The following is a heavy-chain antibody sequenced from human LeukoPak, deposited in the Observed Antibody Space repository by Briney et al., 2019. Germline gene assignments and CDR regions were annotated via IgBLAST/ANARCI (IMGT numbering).Heavy chain of an antibody. D-gene: IGHD2-21*02. J-gene: IGHJ3*02. CDR1: GGTFSSYA. Sequence: SVKVSCKASGGTFSSYAISWVRQAPGQGLEWMGGIIPIFGTANYAQKFQGRVTITADKSTSTAYMELRSLRSDDTAVYYCAREHVVVTACAFDIWGQGTMVTVSS. V-gene: IGHV1-69*06. CDR2: IIPIFGTA. CDR3: AREHVVVTACAFDI.